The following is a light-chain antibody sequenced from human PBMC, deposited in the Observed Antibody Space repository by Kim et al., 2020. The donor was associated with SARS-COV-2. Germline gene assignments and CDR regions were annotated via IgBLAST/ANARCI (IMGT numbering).Light chain of an antibody. CDR2: SVS. CDR3: QQHDNWPID. CDR1: QNVNTN. J-gene: IGKJ4*01. V-gene: IGKV3-15*01. Sequence: EIVLTQSPATLSLSPGERATLSCRASQNVNTNLACFQQKPGHAPRLLIYSVSNRATVIPARFSGSGSGTEFTLTITTLQSEDFAVYYCQQHDNWPIDFGGGTKVDIK.